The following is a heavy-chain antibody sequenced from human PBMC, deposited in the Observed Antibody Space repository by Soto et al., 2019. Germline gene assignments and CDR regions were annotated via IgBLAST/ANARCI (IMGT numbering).Heavy chain of an antibody. CDR1: GYTFTGYY. CDR2: INPNSGGT. Sequence: QVQLVQSGAEVKKPGASVKVSCKASGYTFTGYYMHWVRQAPGQGLEWMGWINPNSGGTNYAQKFQGWVTMTRDTSISTAYMELSRLRSDDTAVYYCARGGKYSSGWYNYYYYGMDVWGQGTTVTVSS. CDR3: ARGGKYSSGWYNYYYYGMDV. J-gene: IGHJ6*02. D-gene: IGHD6-19*01. V-gene: IGHV1-2*04.